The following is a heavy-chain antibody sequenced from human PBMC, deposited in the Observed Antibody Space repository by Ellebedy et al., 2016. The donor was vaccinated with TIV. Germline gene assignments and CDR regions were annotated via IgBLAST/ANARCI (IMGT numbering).Heavy chain of an antibody. Sequence: GESLKISCAASGFTFSSYAMSWVRQAPGKGLEWVSAISGNGGTTYYADSVKGRFTISRDNSENTVYLQMNSLRLEDTGVYFCARAGSYRFDYWGPGSLVTVSS. D-gene: IGHD1-26*01. CDR2: ISGNGGTT. J-gene: IGHJ4*02. CDR1: GFTFSSYA. CDR3: ARAGSYRFDY. V-gene: IGHV3-23*01.